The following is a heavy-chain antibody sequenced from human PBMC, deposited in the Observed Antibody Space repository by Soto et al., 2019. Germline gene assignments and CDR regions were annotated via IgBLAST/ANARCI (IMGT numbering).Heavy chain of an antibody. V-gene: IGHV1-69*13. CDR2: IIPILRTA. J-gene: IGHJ3*02. CDR3: ARRARLRLGDYTAPNPFDI. Sequence: GGSVKVSCKTSGGTFGRYAISWVRRGPGQGVEWMGGIIPILRTANYAQKFQGRVTITADESTSTAYMELSSLRSEDTAVYYCARRARLRLGDYTAPNPFDIWGQGTMVTVSS. D-gene: IGHD3-16*01. CDR1: GGTFGRYA.